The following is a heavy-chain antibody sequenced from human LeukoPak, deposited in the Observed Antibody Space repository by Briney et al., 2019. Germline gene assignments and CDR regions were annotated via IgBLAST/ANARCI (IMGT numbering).Heavy chain of an antibody. Sequence: PGGSLRLSCAASGFTFSSYGMHWVRQAPGKGLEGGAVIWYDGSNKYYADSVKGRFTISRDNSKNTLYLQMNSLRAEDTAVYYCANDITIFGVAGGDYWGQGTLVTVSS. CDR2: IWYDGSNK. V-gene: IGHV3-30*02. CDR3: ANDITIFGVAGGDY. J-gene: IGHJ4*02. CDR1: GFTFSSYG. D-gene: IGHD3-3*01.